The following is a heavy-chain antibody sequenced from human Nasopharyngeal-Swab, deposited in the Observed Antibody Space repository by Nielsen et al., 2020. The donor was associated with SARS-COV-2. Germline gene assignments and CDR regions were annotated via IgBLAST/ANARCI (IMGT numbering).Heavy chain of an antibody. Sequence: GESLKISCAASGFTFNSYWMHWVRQAPGKGLVWVSRINTDATSTGYADSVKGRFTIFRDNAKNMVFLQMNSLTAEDTAIYYCTRAGYSGSYGGFDSWGQGTLVSVSS. D-gene: IGHD1-26*01. V-gene: IGHV3-74*01. CDR2: INTDATST. CDR1: GFTFNSYW. CDR3: TRAGYSGSYGGFDS. J-gene: IGHJ4*02.